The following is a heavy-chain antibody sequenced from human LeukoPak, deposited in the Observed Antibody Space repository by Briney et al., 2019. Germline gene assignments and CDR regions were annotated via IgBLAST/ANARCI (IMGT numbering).Heavy chain of an antibody. V-gene: IGHV3-7*01. CDR3: ARDPHKGV. CDR1: GFTLSSYW. Sequence: GGSLRLSCAAPGFTLSSYWMSWVRQAPGKGLEWVANIKQDGSEKYYVDSVKGRFTISRDNAKNSLYLQMNSLRAEDTAVYYCARDPHKGVWGKGTTVTVSS. J-gene: IGHJ6*04. CDR2: IKQDGSEK.